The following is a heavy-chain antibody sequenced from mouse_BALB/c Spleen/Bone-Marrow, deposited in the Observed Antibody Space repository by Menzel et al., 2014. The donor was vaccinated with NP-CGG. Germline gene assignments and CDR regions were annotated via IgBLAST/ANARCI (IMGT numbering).Heavy chain of an antibody. CDR3: ARRVTTANY. Sequence: VQLVESGAELMKPGASVKISCKATGYTFSSYWIEWVKQRPGHGLEWIGEILPGSDSTNYNEKFKGKATFTADTSSNTAYMRLSSLTSEDSAVYYCARRVTTANYWGQGTTLTVSS. D-gene: IGHD1-2*01. CDR1: GYTFSSYW. J-gene: IGHJ2*01. CDR2: ILPGSDST. V-gene: IGHV1-9*01.